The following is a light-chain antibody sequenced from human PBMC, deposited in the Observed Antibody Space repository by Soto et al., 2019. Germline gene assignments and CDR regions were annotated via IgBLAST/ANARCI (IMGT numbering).Light chain of an antibody. J-gene: IGKJ3*01. V-gene: IGKV1-27*01. CDR3: QHYNNAPFT. CDR1: QGIRVH. CDR2: GAS. Sequence: DVQMTQSPSSLSASVGDRITITCRASQGIRVHLAWYQQKPGQVPKLLIYGASTLQSGAPSRFSGSGSGTDFTLTSSSLQTEDVATYFCQHYNNAPFTFGPGTKVDIK.